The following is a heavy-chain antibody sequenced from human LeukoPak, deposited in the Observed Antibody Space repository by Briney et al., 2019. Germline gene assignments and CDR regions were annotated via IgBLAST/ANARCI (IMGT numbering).Heavy chain of an antibody. D-gene: IGHD2-2*01. J-gene: IGHJ6*03. CDR3: ARVGQYCSSTSCYTGYYYYYMDV. CDR1: GGSISSYY. Sequence: SETLSLTCAVSGGSISSYYWSWIRQPPGKGLEWIGYIYYSGSTNYNPSLKSRVTISVDTSKNQFSLKLSSVTAADTAVYYCARVGQYCSSTSCYTGYYYYYMDVWGKGTTVTVSS. CDR2: IYYSGST. V-gene: IGHV4-59*01.